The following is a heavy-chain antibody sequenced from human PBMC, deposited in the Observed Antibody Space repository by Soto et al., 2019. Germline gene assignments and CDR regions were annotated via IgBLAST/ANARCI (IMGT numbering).Heavy chain of an antibody. J-gene: IGHJ4*02. V-gene: IGHV1-3*01. CDR2: INAGNGNT. CDR1: GYTFTSYA. Sequence: GASVKVSCKASGYTFTSYAMHWVRQAPGQRLEWMGWINAGNGNTKYSQKFQGRVTITRDTSASTAYMELSSLRSEDTAVYYCARDSVGSSWYPRAAEFDYWGQGTLVTVSS. D-gene: IGHD6-13*01. CDR3: ARDSVGSSWYPRAAEFDY.